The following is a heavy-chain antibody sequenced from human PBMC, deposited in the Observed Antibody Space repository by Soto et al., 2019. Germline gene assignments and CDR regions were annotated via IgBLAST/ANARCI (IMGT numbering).Heavy chain of an antibody. CDR3: AREDRDRETGLVPAAIDGMDV. J-gene: IGHJ6*02. V-gene: IGHV1-46*01. CDR1: GYTFTSYY. CDR2: INPSGGST. D-gene: IGHD2-2*01. Sequence: ASVKVSCKASGYTFTSYYMHWVRQALGQGLEWMGIINPSGGSTSYAQKFQGRVTMTRDTSTSTVYMELSSLRSDDTAVYYCAREDRDRETGLVPAAIDGMDVWGQGTTVTVSS.